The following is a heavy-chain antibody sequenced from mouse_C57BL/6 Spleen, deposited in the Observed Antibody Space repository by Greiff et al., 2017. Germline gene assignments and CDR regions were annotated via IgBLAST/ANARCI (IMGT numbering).Heavy chain of an antibody. V-gene: IGHV1-85*01. J-gene: IGHJ1*03. CDR2: IYPRDGST. Sequence: QVQLQQSGPELVKPGASVKLSCKASGYTFTSYAINWVTPRPGHGLEWIGWIYPRDGSTKYHEKFKGKATLTVYTSSSTAYMELHSLTSEDAAVYFCARGSPLWYFDVWGTGTTVTVSS. CDR1: GYTFTSYA. CDR3: ARGSPLWYFDV.